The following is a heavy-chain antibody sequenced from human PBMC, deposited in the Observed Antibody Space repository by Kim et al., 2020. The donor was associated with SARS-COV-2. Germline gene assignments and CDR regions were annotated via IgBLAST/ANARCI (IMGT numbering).Heavy chain of an antibody. CDR1: GGSISNYY. V-gene: IGHV4-59*01. Sequence: SETLSLTCTVSGGSISNYYWSWIRQPPGKGLEWIGYIYYSGSTNYNPSLKSRVTISVDTSKNQFSLKLSSVTAADTAVYYFARDSSMAGYPHFDPWGQGTLVTVSS. CDR3: ARDSSMAGYPHFDP. J-gene: IGHJ5*02. CDR2: IYYSGST. D-gene: IGHD6-19*01.